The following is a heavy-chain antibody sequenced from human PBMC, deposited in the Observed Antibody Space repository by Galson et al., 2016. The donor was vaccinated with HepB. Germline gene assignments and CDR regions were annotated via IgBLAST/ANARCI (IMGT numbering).Heavy chain of an antibody. CDR1: GFTFSDYG. J-gene: IGHJ4*02. CDR2: ISYDGSNK. Sequence: SLRLSCAASGFTFSDYGMHWVRQAPGKGLEWVAVISYDGSNKYYTDSVKGRFTISRDSPKNALYLQMNSLRAEDTAVYYCAKVGEGGDCYSCGLDYWGQGTLVTVSS. CDR3: AKVGEGGDCYSCGLDY. D-gene: IGHD2-21*02. V-gene: IGHV3-30*18.